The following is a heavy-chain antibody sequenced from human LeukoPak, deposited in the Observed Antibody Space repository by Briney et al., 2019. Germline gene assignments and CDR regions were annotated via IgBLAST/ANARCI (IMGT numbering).Heavy chain of an antibody. V-gene: IGHV4-34*01. D-gene: IGHD3-3*01. J-gene: IGHJ4*02. CDR1: GGSFSGYY. CDR2: INHSGST. CDR3: ARDNYIVYYDFWSGYYRYFDY. Sequence: PSETLSLTCAVYGGSFSGYYWSWIRQPPGKGLEWIGEINHSGSTNYNPSLKSRATISVDTSKNQFSLKLSSVTAADTAVYYCARDNYIVYYDFWSGYYRYFDYWGQGTLVTVSS.